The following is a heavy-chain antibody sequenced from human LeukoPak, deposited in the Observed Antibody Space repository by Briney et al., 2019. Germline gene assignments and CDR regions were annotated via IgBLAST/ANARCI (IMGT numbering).Heavy chain of an antibody. CDR2: ISAYNGNT. J-gene: IGHJ4*02. Sequence: GASVKVSRKASGYTFTSYGISWVRQAPGQGLEWMGWISAYNGNTNYAQKLQGRVTMTTDTSTSTAYMELRSLRSDDTAVYYCARVQYYYDSSGYHTYYFDYWGQGTLVTVSS. D-gene: IGHD3-22*01. CDR1: GYTFTSYG. V-gene: IGHV1-18*01. CDR3: ARVQYYYDSSGYHTYYFDY.